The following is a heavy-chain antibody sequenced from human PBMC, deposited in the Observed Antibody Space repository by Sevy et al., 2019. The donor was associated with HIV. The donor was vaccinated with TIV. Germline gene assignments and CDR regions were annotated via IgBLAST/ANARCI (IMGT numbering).Heavy chain of an antibody. V-gene: IGHV3-48*01. Sequence: GGSLRLSCVGSGFTFREYSMNWVRQAPGKWLEWISYNSGSSTTIVHANSVKGRFSISRDTAGKSVFLQMNRLRVENTTVYYCARSLAAAENWFDPWGQGSLVTVSS. CDR1: GFTFREYS. J-gene: IGHJ5*02. CDR3: ARSLAAAENWFDP. D-gene: IGHD6-13*01. CDR2: NSGSSTTI.